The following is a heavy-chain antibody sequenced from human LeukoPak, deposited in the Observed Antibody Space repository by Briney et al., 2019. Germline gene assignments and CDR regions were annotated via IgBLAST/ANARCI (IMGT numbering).Heavy chain of an antibody. CDR1: GYSISSGYY. J-gene: IGHJ6*03. Sequence: PSETLSLTCTVSGYSISSGYYWGWIRQPPGKGLEGIGSIYHSGSTYYNPSLKSRVTISVDTSKNQFSLKLSSVTAADTAVYYCARAGHNYYYYMDVWGKGTTVTVSS. V-gene: IGHV4-38-2*02. CDR3: ARAGHNYYYYMDV. D-gene: IGHD3-10*01. CDR2: IYHSGST.